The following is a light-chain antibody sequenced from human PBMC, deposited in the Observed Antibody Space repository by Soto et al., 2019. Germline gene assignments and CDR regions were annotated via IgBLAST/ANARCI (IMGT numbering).Light chain of an antibody. Sequence: QSALTQPASLSGSPGQSITISCTGTSSDIGAYDYVSWFQQHPGKAPKLMISEVNNRPSGVSNRFSGSKSGNTAYLTISGLQVEDEALYYCCSYSSSSTFYVFGTGTKVTAL. V-gene: IGLV2-14*01. J-gene: IGLJ1*01. CDR2: EVN. CDR1: SSDIGAYDY. CDR3: CSYSSSSTFYV.